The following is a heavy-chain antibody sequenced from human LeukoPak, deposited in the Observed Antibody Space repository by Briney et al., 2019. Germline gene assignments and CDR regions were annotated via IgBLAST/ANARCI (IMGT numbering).Heavy chain of an antibody. D-gene: IGHD6-19*01. V-gene: IGHV5-51*01. Sequence: GESLKISCKGSGYSFTSYWIGWVRQMPGKGLEWIGIIYPGDSDTRYSPSFQGQVTISADKSISTAYLQWSSLKASDTAMYYCAVTAYSSGWYQDYWGQGTLVTVSS. CDR1: GYSFTSYW. CDR3: AVTAYSSGWYQDY. J-gene: IGHJ4*02. CDR2: IYPGDSDT.